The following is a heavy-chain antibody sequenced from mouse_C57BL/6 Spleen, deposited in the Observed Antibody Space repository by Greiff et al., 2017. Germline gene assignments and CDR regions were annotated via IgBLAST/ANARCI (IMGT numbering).Heavy chain of an antibody. CDR1: GYTFTSYG. Sequence: QVQLKQSGAELARPGASVKLSCKASGYTFTSYGISWVKQRTGQGLEWIGEIYPRSGNTYYNEKFKGKATLTADKSSSTAYMELRSLTSEDSAVYFCARSGDGSSYWYFDVWGTGTTVTVSS. CDR2: IYPRSGNT. V-gene: IGHV1-81*01. D-gene: IGHD1-1*01. J-gene: IGHJ1*03. CDR3: ARSGDGSSYWYFDV.